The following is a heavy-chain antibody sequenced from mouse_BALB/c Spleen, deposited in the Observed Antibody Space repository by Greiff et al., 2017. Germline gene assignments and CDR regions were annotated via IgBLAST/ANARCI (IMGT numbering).Heavy chain of an antibody. CDR3: ARNYYGSSPHAMDY. Sequence: VKLVESGPGLVAPSQSLSITCTVSGFSLTSYGVHWVRQPPGKGLEWLGVIWAGGSTNYNSALMSRLSISKDNSKSQVFLKMNSLQTDDTAMYYCARNYYGSSPHAMDYWGQGTSVTVSS. CDR2: IWAGGST. V-gene: IGHV2-9*02. J-gene: IGHJ4*01. D-gene: IGHD1-1*01. CDR1: GFSLTSYG.